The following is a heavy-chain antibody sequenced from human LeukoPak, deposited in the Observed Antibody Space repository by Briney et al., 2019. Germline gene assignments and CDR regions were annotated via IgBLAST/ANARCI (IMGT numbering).Heavy chain of an antibody. D-gene: IGHD1-26*01. CDR2: ISSSSSYI. Sequence: GGSLRLSCAASGFTFSSYSMNWVRQAPGKGLEWVSSISSSSSYIYYADSVKGRFTISRDNAKNSLYLQMNSLRAEDTAVYYCSRDPTYYLRYGYFDYWGQGALVTVSS. V-gene: IGHV3-21*01. CDR3: SRDPTYYLRYGYFDY. J-gene: IGHJ4*02. CDR1: GFTFSSYS.